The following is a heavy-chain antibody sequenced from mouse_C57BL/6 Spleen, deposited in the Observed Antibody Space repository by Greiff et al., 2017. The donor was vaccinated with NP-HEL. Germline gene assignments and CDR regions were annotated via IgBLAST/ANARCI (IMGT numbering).Heavy chain of an antibody. Sequence: DVKLVESGGDLVKPGGSLKLSCAASGFTFSSYGMSWVRQTPDKRLEWVATISSGGSYTYYPDSVKGRFTISRDNAKNTLYLQMSSLKSEDTAMYYCAREETGTGFAYWGQGTLVTVSA. CDR1: GFTFSSYG. V-gene: IGHV5-6*02. J-gene: IGHJ3*01. CDR3: AREETGTGFAY. CDR2: ISSGGSYT. D-gene: IGHD4-1*01.